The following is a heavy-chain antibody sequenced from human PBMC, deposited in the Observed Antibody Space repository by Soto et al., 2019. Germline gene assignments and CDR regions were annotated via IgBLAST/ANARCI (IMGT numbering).Heavy chain of an antibody. Sequence: GGSLRLSCAASGFTFSSYSMNWVRQAPGKGLEWVSYISSSSSTIYYADSVKGRFTISRENATNSLYLQMNSLRDEDTAVYYCARDLRESPTHLRYCDWLLSPAPFDYWGQGTLVTVSS. J-gene: IGHJ4*02. D-gene: IGHD3-9*01. CDR3: ARDLRESPTHLRYCDWLLSPAPFDY. CDR1: GFTFSSYS. CDR2: ISSSSSTI. V-gene: IGHV3-48*02.